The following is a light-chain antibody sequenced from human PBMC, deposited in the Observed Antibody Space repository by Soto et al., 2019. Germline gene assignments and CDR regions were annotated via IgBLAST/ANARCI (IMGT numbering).Light chain of an antibody. CDR2: GAS. V-gene: IGKV3-15*01. Sequence: EILLTQSPSTLSVSPGEGATLSCRASQSVSSNLAWYQQKPGQAPRLLIYGASTRATGIPARFSGSGSGTEFNLTISSLQSEDFAVYYCQQYTSWPLTFGGGTKV. J-gene: IGKJ4*01. CDR1: QSVSSN. CDR3: QQYTSWPLT.